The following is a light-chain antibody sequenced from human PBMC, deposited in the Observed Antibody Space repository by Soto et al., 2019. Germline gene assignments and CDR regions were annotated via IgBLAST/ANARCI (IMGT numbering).Light chain of an antibody. CDR1: QSVSSY. J-gene: IGKJ5*01. CDR3: QQYNDWPPIP. Sequence: EIGLTQSPATLSLSPGERATLSCRASQSVSSYLAWYQQKPGQAPRLLIYDASNRATGIPARFSGSGSGTDFTLTISSLQSEDFAVYYCQQYNDWPPIPFGQGTRLEI. CDR2: DAS. V-gene: IGKV3-11*01.